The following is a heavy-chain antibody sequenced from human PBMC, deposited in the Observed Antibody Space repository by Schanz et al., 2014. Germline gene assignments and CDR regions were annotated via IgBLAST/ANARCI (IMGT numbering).Heavy chain of an antibody. CDR2: IYHPGSA. CDR1: GGSFSGYS. Sequence: KPSETLSLTCGVFGGSFSGYSWSWIRHPPGKGLEWIGEIYHPGSANYNPSLKSRVTISEATSKNQCSLKLGSVTAADKAGYYCARRNHIEHGDAVLNSYDHYRVLFGIGYPVADS. J-gene: IGHJ5*01. V-gene: IGHV4-34*01. D-gene: IGHD4-17*01. CDR3: ARRNHIEHGDAVLNSYDHYRVLFGIGYPVADS.